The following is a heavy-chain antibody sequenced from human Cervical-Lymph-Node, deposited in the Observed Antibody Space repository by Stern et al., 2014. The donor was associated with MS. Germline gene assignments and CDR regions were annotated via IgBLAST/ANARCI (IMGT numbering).Heavy chain of an antibody. J-gene: IGHJ4*02. CDR1: RGSISTYY. Sequence: QLQLQESGPRQVKTAETLSLTCSVSRGSISTYYWSWIRQAAGKGLAWIGRVSTTGNTGYNPSLKNRVTLSVDPSKNQFSLQLKSVTAADTAMYFCARDGSWSPLDYWGQGILVTVSS. V-gene: IGHV4-4*07. CDR3: ARDGSWSPLDY. D-gene: IGHD6-13*01. CDR2: VSTTGNT.